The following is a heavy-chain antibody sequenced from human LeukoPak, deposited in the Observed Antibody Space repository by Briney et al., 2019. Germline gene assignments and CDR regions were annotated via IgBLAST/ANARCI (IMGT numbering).Heavy chain of an antibody. V-gene: IGHV4-59*01. Sequence: SETLSLTCTVSGGSISSYYWSWIRQPPGKGLEWIGYIYYSGSTNYNPSLKSRVTISVDTSKNQFSLKLSSVTAADTAVYYCARSVGHRTGELFDYWGQGTLVTVSS. J-gene: IGHJ4*02. CDR1: GGSISSYY. CDR2: IYYSGST. D-gene: IGHD7-27*01. CDR3: ARSVGHRTGELFDY.